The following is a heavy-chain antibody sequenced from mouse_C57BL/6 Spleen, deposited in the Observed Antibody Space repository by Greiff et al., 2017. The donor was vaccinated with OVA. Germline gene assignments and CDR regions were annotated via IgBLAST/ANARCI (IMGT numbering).Heavy chain of an antibody. CDR1: GYTFTSYW. CDR2: IHPNSGST. D-gene: IGHD2-4*01. V-gene: IGHV1-64*01. CDR3: ASDYDGSWDGRFAY. Sequence: VQLQQPGAELVKPGASVKLSCKASGYTFTSYWMHWVKQRPGQGLEWIGMIHPNSGSTNYNEKFKSKATLTVDKSSSTAYMQLSSLTSEDSAVYYCASDYDGSWDGRFAYWGQGTLVTVSA. J-gene: IGHJ3*01.